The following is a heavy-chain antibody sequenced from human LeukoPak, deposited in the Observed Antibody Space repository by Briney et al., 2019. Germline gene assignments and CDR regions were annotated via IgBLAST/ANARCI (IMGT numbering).Heavy chain of an antibody. CDR2: IWYDGSNK. CDR1: GFTFSSYG. J-gene: IGHJ6*02. CDR3: ARAAAVLRDYYGMDV. V-gene: IGHV3-33*01. Sequence: GGSLRLSCAASGFTFSSYGMHWVRQAPGKGLEWVAVIWYDGSNKYYADSVKGRFTISRDNSKNTLYLQMNSLSAEDTAVYYCARAAAVLRDYYGMDVWGQGTTVTVSS. D-gene: IGHD6-13*01.